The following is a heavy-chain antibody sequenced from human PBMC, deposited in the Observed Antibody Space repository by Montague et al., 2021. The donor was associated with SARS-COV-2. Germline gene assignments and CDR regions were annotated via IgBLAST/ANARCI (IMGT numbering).Heavy chain of an antibody. J-gene: IGHJ6*02. CDR3: ARGADRYYFYGMDV. Sequence: SAISGDSVSSNSAAWNWIRQSPSRGLERLGRTYYRSKWYNEYAVSVNSRITINPDTSKNQFSLQVNSVTPEDTAVYYCARGADRYYFYGMDVWGQGTTVTVSS. CDR1: GDSVSSNSAA. D-gene: IGHD6-19*01. V-gene: IGHV6-1*01. CDR2: TYYRSKWYN.